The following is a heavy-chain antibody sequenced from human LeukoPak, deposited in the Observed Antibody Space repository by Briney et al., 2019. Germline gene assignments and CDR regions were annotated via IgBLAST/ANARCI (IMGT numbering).Heavy chain of an antibody. CDR3: ARGAVQGGTNFDY. J-gene: IGHJ4*02. D-gene: IGHD3-10*01. V-gene: IGHV6-1*01. Sequence: SQTLSLTCAISGDSVSGSPAVWNWIRQSPSRGLEWLGRAYYRSKWYIDYAVSVKGRITITPDTSKNQFPLQLNSVTPEDTAVYYCARGAVQGGTNFDYWGQGTLVTVSS. CDR2: AYYRSKWYI. CDR1: GDSVSGSPAV.